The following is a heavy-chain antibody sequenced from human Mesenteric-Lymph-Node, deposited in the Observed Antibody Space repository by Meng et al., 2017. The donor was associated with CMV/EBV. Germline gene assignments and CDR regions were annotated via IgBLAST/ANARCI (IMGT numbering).Heavy chain of an antibody. J-gene: IGHJ4*02. CDR2: ISSSSSYI. CDR3: ARGSFRTGTSVDY. Sequence: CAASGFTLSSYSMNWVRQAPGKGLEWVSSISSSSSYIYYADSVKGRFTISRDNAKNSLYLQMNSLRAEDTAVYYCARGSFRTGTSVDYWGQGTLVTVSS. CDR1: GFTLSSYS. D-gene: IGHD1-1*01. V-gene: IGHV3-21*04.